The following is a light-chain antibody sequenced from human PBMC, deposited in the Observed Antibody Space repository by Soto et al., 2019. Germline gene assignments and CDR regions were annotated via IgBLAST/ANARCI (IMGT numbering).Light chain of an antibody. Sequence: QAVVTQPPSASGSPGQSVTISCTGTSSDVGGYNYVSWYQQHPGKAPNLMVYEVSKRPSGVPDRFSGSKSGNTASLTVSGLQAEDEADYYCSSYAGSNNLGVFGGGTQLTVL. CDR3: SSYAGSNNLGV. J-gene: IGLJ2*01. CDR2: EVS. CDR1: SSDVGGYNY. V-gene: IGLV2-8*01.